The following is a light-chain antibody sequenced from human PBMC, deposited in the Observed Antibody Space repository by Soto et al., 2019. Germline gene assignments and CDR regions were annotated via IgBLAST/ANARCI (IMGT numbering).Light chain of an antibody. J-gene: IGLJ2*01. CDR3: CSYAGSSTLVV. CDR1: SSDVGSYNL. Sequence: QSALTQPASVSGSPGQSITISCTGTSSDVGSYNLVSWYQQHPGKAPKLMIYEVSKRPSGVSNRCSGSKSGNTASLTIAGLQAEDEADYYCCSYAGSSTLVVFGGGTQLTVL. V-gene: IGLV2-23*02. CDR2: EVS.